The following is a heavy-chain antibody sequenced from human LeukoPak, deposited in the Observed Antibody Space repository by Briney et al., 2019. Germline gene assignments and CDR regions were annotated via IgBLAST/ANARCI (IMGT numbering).Heavy chain of an antibody. CDR1: GYTFTGYS. CDR3: ARDAWGIPAH. J-gene: IGHJ4*02. D-gene: IGHD3-16*01. CDR2: INPKTGTA. Sequence: ASVKVSCKASGYTFTGYSIYWVRQTPGQKLEWMGWINPKTGTANSAQKFQGRVTMTRDTSISTAYMELSRLRSDDTAVYYCARDAWGIPAHWGQGTLVTVSS. V-gene: IGHV1-2*02.